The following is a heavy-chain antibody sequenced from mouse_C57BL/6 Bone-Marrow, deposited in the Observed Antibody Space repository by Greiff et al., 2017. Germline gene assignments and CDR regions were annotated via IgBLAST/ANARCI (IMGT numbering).Heavy chain of an antibody. CDR3: TTSGTRGRETWFAY. D-gene: IGHD4-1*01. Sequence: EVQLQQSGAELVRPGASVKLSCTASGFNIKDDYMHWVKQRPEQGLEWIGWIDPENGDTEYASKFQGKATITADTSSNTAYLQLSSLTSEDTAVYYCTTSGTRGRETWFAYWGQGTLVTVSA. V-gene: IGHV14-4*01. CDR1: GFNIKDDY. J-gene: IGHJ3*01. CDR2: IDPENGDT.